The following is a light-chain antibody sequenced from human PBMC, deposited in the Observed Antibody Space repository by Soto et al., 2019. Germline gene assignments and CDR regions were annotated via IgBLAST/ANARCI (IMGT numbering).Light chain of an antibody. Sequence: DIQMTQYPSTLSASVGDRVIITCRASQSISSWLAWYQQKPGKAPKLLISKASNLKSGVPSRFSGSGSGTEFTLTVSSLQPDDFATYYCQQYYSYWTFGQGTKVEIK. CDR2: KAS. V-gene: IGKV1-5*03. CDR1: QSISSW. CDR3: QQYYSYWT. J-gene: IGKJ1*01.